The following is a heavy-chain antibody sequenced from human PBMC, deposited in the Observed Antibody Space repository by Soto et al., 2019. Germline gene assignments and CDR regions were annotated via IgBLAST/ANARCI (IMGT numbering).Heavy chain of an antibody. V-gene: IGHV3-23*01. CDR3: ARGDRGGSGSPASHYYSGLDV. CDR1: GFTFSSYA. D-gene: IGHD3-10*01. Sequence: DVQLLESGGHLVQPGGSLRLSCAASGFTFSSYAMSWVRQAPGKGLEWVSSVSAGGDMTYYSDSVKGRFTISRDNSNNALFLQMNSLRIEDTALYYCARGDRGGSGSPASHYYSGLDVWGQGATLTVS. CDR2: VSAGGDMT. J-gene: IGHJ6*02.